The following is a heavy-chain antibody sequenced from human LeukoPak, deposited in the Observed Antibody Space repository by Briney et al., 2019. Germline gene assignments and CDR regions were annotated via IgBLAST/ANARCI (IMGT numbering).Heavy chain of an antibody. J-gene: IGHJ4*02. V-gene: IGHV5-51*01. CDR1: GYIFTNYW. CDR3: ARRLASSKGFDY. D-gene: IGHD4-11*01. CDR2: IYPGDSDT. Sequence: GASLKISCKGSGYIFTNYWIAWVREMPGKGLEWMGLIYPGDSDTRYSPSFEGQVTISADKSISTASLQWSSLKASDTAMYYCARRLASSKGFDYWGQGTLVTVSS.